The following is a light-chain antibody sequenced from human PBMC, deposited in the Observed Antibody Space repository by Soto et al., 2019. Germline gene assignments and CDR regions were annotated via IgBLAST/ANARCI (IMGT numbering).Light chain of an antibody. CDR2: AAS. Sequence: DIQLTQSPSFLSASVGDRFTMTCRASQGISSYLAWYQQKPGKAPKLLIYAASTLQSGVPSRFSGSGSGTEFTLTISSLQPEDFATYYCQQLNSYPPWTFGQGTKVDIK. CDR3: QQLNSYPPWT. CDR1: QGISSY. J-gene: IGKJ1*01. V-gene: IGKV1-9*01.